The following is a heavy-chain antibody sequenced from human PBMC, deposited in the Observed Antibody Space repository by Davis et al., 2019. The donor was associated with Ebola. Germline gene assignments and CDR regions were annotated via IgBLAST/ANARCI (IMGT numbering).Heavy chain of an antibody. CDR3: AKAIKGNYPTPSYYYYGMDV. J-gene: IGHJ6*02. D-gene: IGHD1-7*01. CDR2: ISYDGSNK. CDR1: GFTFSSYA. Sequence: GESLKISCAASGFTFSSYAMSWVRQAPGKGLEWVAVISYDGSNKYYADSVKGRFTISRDNSKNTLYLQMNSLRAEDTAVYYCAKAIKGNYPTPSYYYYGMDVWGQGTTVTVSS. V-gene: IGHV3-30-3*01.